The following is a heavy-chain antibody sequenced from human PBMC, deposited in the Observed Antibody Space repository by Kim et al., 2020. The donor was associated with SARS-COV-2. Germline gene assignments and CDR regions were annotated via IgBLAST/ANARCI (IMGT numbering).Heavy chain of an antibody. D-gene: IGHD6-19*01. J-gene: IGHJ4*02. CDR2: INTNTGNP. Sequence: ASVKVSCKASGYTFTSYAMNWVRQAPGQGLEWMGWINTNTGNPKYAQGFTGRFVFSLDTSVSTAYLQISSLKAEDTAVYYCARVSLKARDYGASKAVAGGRRVYFDNWGQGTLVTVSS. CDR1: GYTFTSYA. V-gene: IGHV7-4-1*02. CDR3: ARVSLKARDYGASKAVAGGRRVYFDN.